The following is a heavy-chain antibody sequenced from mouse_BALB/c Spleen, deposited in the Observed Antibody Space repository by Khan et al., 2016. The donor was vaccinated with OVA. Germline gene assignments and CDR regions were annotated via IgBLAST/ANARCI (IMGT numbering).Heavy chain of an antibody. J-gene: IGHJ3*01. CDR1: GYSITSGYF. D-gene: IGHD3-1*01. Sequence: EVQLQESGPGLVKPSQSLSLTCSVTGYSITSGYFWNWIRQFPGNKLEWMGNIRYDGNSNYNPSLKNRISITRDTPKNQFFHKLNSVTPEDTATYYCARVGGSGPAWLAYWGQGTLVTVSA. CDR2: IRYDGNS. V-gene: IGHV3-6*02. CDR3: ARVGGSGPAWLAY.